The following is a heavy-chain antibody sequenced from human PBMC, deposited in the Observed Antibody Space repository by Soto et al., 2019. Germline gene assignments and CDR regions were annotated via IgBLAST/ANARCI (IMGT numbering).Heavy chain of an antibody. V-gene: IGHV3-30*18. CDR2: ISYDGSNK. Sequence: PGGSLRLSCAASGFTFSSYGMHWVRQAPGKGLEWVAVISYDGSNKYYADSVKGRFTISRDNSKNTLYLQMNSLRAEDTAVYYCAKDPRYGGYSDHYYYGLDVWGQGTTVTVSS. D-gene: IGHD5-12*01. J-gene: IGHJ6*02. CDR1: GFTFSSYG. CDR3: AKDPRYGGYSDHYYYGLDV.